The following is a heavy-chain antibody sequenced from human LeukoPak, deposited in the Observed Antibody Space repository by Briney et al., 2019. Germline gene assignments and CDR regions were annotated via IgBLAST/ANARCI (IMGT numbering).Heavy chain of an antibody. CDR3: ARASGDVVVPAAMDY. CDR2: ISSSSSYI. CDR1: GFTFSSYS. V-gene: IGHV3-21*01. D-gene: IGHD2-2*01. J-gene: IGHJ4*02. Sequence: PGGSLRLSCAASGFTFSSYSMNWVRQAPGKGLEWVSSISSSSSYIYYADSVRGRFTISRDNAKISLYLRMNSLRAEDTAVYYCARASGDVVVPAAMDYWGQGTLVTVSS.